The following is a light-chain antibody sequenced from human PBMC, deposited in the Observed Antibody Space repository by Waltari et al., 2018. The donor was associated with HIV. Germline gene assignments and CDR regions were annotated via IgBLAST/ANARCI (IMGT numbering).Light chain of an antibody. V-gene: IGLV1-44*01. CDR2: SND. Sequence: QSVLTQPPSASGTPGQRVTISCSGSSSNIGYNAVSWYQQLPGEAPKLLISSNDRRPSGVPERFSASKSGTSASLAISGLQSEDEAHYYCAVWDDNLKRVFGGGTKLTVL. CDR1: SSNIGYNA. J-gene: IGLJ3*02. CDR3: AVWDDNLKRV.